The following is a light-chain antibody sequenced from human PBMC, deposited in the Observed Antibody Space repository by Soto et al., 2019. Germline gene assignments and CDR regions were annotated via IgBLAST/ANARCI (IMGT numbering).Light chain of an antibody. CDR1: QSVSNNY. J-gene: IGKJ1*01. CDR3: QQYGSSGT. V-gene: IGKV3-20*01. CDR2: GAS. Sequence: EIVFTHSPCTLSLSPGERATLSCSASQSVSNNYLAWYQQKPGQAPRLLIYGASNRATGIPDRFSGGGSGTDFTLTISRLEPEDFAVYYCQQYGSSGTFGQGTKVDIK.